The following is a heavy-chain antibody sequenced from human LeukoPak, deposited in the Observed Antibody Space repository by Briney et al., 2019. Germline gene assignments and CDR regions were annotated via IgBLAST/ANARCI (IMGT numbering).Heavy chain of an antibody. CDR1: GGSIRSSNYY. V-gene: IGHV4-39*01. CDR2: IYYSGST. J-gene: IGHJ4*02. CDR3: ARRIAVAALDC. D-gene: IGHD6-19*01. Sequence: SETLSLTCTVCGGSIRSSNYYWGWIRQPPGKGLEWIGSIYYSGSTHYNPSLKSRVTISVDTSKNQFSLKLTSVTAADTAVYYCARRIAVAALDCWGQGTLVTVSS.